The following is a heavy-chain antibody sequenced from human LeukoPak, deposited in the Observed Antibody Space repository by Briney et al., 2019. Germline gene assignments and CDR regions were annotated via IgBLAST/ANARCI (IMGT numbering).Heavy chain of an antibody. Sequence: PSETLSLTCTVSGGSISSYYWGWIRQPAGQGLEWVGHIYTSGSTNHNPSLKSRVTMSVDTSKNQFSLKLSSVTAADTAVYYCGRLYNYYMDVWGKGTTVTVSS. CDR2: IYTSGST. J-gene: IGHJ6*03. CDR1: GGSISSYY. CDR3: GRLYNYYMDV. D-gene: IGHD3-10*01. V-gene: IGHV4-4*07.